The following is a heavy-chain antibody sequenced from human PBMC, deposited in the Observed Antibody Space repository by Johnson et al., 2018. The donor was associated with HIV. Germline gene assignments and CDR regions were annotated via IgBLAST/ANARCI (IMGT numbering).Heavy chain of an antibody. Sequence: QVQLVESGGGVVQPGRSLRLSCAASGFTFSSYAMHWVRQAPGKGLEWVAVISYDGSSKYYADSVTGRFTISRDNSKNTLYLQMNSLRPEDTAVYYCARDRAIVVAYDAFDIWGQGTMVTVSS. CDR3: ARDRAIVVAYDAFDI. V-gene: IGHV3-30*04. CDR2: ISYDGSSK. J-gene: IGHJ3*02. D-gene: IGHD3-22*01. CDR1: GFTFSSYA.